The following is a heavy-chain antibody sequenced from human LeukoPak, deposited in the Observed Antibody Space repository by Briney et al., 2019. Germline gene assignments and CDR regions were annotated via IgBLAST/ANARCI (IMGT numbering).Heavy chain of an antibody. V-gene: IGHV3-66*01. CDR3: ARARGVRESPYGLPYYYYGMDV. Sequence: PGGSLRLSCAASGFTVSSNYMSWVRQAPGKGLEWVSVIYSGGSTYYADSVKGRFTISRDNSKNTLYLQMNSLRAEDTAVYYCARARGVRESPYGLPYYYYGMDVRGQGTTVTVSS. J-gene: IGHJ6*02. D-gene: IGHD4-17*01. CDR1: GFTVSSNY. CDR2: IYSGGST.